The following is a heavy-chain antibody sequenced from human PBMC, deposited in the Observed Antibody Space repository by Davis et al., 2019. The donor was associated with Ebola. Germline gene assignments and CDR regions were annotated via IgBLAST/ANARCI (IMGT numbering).Heavy chain of an antibody. J-gene: IGHJ4*02. V-gene: IGHV3-23*01. Sequence: GGSLRLSCAASGFTFSSYAMSWVRQAPGKGLEWVSAISGSGGSTYYADSVKGRFTISRDNSKNTLYLQMNSLRAEDTAVYYCARAGGYSSSWYGYWGQGTLVTVSS. CDR2: ISGSGGST. CDR1: GFTFSSYA. CDR3: ARAGGYSSSWYGY. D-gene: IGHD6-13*01.